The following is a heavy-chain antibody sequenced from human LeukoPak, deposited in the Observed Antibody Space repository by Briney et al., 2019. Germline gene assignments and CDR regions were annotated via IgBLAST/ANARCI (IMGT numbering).Heavy chain of an antibody. D-gene: IGHD3-22*01. J-gene: IGHJ3*02. V-gene: IGHV3-53*01. CDR3: ASRDYYDSSGYNDAFDI. CDR2: IYSGGST. Sequence: PGGSLRLSCAASGVTGSSNYMSCGRQAPGKGLEGVSVIYSGGSTYYADSVTGRFTISRDNSKNTLYLQLNSLRAEDTAVYYCASRDYYDSSGYNDAFDIWGQGTMVTVSS. CDR1: GVTGSSNY.